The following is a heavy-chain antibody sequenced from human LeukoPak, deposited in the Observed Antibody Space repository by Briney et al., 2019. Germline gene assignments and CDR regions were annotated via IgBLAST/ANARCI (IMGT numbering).Heavy chain of an antibody. D-gene: IGHD3-22*01. V-gene: IGHV4-59*08. CDR1: GGSISGYY. J-gene: IGHJ4*02. CDR3: SRHNHYDSSGYYYLDY. CDR2: IYYSGST. Sequence: PSETLSLTCTVSGGSISGYYWSCIRQPPGKGLEWIGYIYYSGSTNYNPSLKSRVTISVDTSKNQFSLKLSSVTAADTAVYYCSRHNHYDSSGYYYLDYWGQGTLVTVSS.